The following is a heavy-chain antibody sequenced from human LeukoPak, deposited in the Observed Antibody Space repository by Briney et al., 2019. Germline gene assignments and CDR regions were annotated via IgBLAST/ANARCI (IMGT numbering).Heavy chain of an antibody. CDR1: GYSFTTYW. CDR2: ISPDDSEI. Sequence: GESLKISCKGSGYSFTTYWIAWVRQMPGRGLEWMGIISPDDSEIRYSPSFRGQVTISADKSTSTAYLQWSRLKASDTAIYYCARHERSGSYYSYWGQGTLVTVSS. D-gene: IGHD1-26*01. J-gene: IGHJ4*02. CDR3: ARHERSGSYYSY. V-gene: IGHV5-51*01.